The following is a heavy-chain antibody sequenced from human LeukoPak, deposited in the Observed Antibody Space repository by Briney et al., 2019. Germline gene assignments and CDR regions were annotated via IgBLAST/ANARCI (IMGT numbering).Heavy chain of an antibody. CDR2: ISSSSSYI. CDR3: ARSLPRYYFDY. J-gene: IGHJ4*02. V-gene: IGHV3-21*01. CDR1: GFTFSSYS. Sequence: GGSLRLSCAASGFTFSSYSMNWVRQAPGKGLEWVSSISSSSSYIYYADSVKGRFTISRDNAKNSLYLQMNSLRAEDTAVYYCARSLPRYYFDYWGRGTLVTVSS.